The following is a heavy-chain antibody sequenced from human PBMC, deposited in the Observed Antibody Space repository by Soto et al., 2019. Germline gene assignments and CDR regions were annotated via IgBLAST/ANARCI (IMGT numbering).Heavy chain of an antibody. Sequence: SETLSLTCTVSGGSISSYYWSWIRQPPGKGLEWIGYIYYSGSTNYNPSLKSRVTISVDTSKNQFSLKLSSVTAADTAMYYCARHETITGTTVFDYWGQGTLVTVSS. V-gene: IGHV4-59*08. CDR3: ARHETITGTTVFDY. CDR1: GGSISSYY. J-gene: IGHJ4*02. D-gene: IGHD1-20*01. CDR2: IYYSGST.